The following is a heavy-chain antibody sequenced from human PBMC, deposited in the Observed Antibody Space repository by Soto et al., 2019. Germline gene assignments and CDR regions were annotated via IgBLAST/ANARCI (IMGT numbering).Heavy chain of an antibody. CDR1: GGSISSSSYY. J-gene: IGHJ5*02. CDR2: IYYSGST. Sequence: ETLSLTCTVSGGSISSSSYYWGWIRQPPGKGLEWIGSIYYSGSTYYNPSLKSRVTISVDTSKNQFSLKLSSVTAADTAVYYCARPRIAAAGTGWFDPWGQGTLVTVSS. V-gene: IGHV4-39*01. D-gene: IGHD6-13*01. CDR3: ARPRIAAAGTGWFDP.